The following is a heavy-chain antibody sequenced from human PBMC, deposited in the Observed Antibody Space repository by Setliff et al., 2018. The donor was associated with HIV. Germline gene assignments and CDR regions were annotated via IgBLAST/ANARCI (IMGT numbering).Heavy chain of an antibody. J-gene: IGHJ5*02. CDR2: INPSSGST. CDR1: GYTFTSYY. Sequence: ASVKVSCKASGYTFTSYYMHWVRQAPGQGLEWMGIINPSSGSTTYAQKLQGRVTMTTDTSTSTAYMELRSLRSDDTAVYYCARDPRHYYDTTGYSPYNWFDPWGQGTLVTVSS. V-gene: IGHV1-46*01. CDR3: ARDPRHYYDTTGYSPYNWFDP. D-gene: IGHD3-22*01.